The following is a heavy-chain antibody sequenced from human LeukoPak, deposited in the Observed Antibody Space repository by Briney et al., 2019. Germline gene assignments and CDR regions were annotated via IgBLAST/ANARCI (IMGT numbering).Heavy chain of an antibody. Sequence: SETLSLTCNVSGDSISRSRHFWAWIRQSPGRGLEWIGYIYNSGSTYYNPSLKSRVTISVDTSKNQFSLKLSSVTAADTAVYYCARLDDRAARIAVGRSSTWSSRRGFDYWGQGTLVTVSS. CDR1: GDSISRSRHF. J-gene: IGHJ4*02. CDR2: IYNSGST. D-gene: IGHD6-13*01. CDR3: ARLDDRAARIAVGRSSTWSSRRGFDY. V-gene: IGHV4-39*01.